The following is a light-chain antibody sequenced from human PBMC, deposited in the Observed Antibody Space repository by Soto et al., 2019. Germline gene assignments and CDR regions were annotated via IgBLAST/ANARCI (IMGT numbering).Light chain of an antibody. CDR1: NSNIESNT. CDR3: AAWDDSLNGHVV. J-gene: IGLJ2*01. CDR2: SNN. V-gene: IGLV1-44*01. Sequence: QSVLTQPPSASGTPGQRVTISCSGSNSNIESNTVNWYQQLPGTAPKLLIYSNNQRPSGVPDRFSGSKSGTSASLAISRLQSDDEADYYCAAWDDSLNGHVVFGGGTKLTVL.